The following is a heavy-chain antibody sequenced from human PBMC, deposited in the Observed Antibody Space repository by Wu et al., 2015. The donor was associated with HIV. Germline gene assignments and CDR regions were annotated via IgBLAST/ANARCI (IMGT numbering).Heavy chain of an antibody. V-gene: IGHV1-2*02. J-gene: IGHJ5*02. CDR1: RYTFTDYY. CDR3: ASPFGSGP. Sequence: QVQLVQSGAEVKNPGASVRVSCKTSRYTFTDYYIHWVRQAPGQGFEWMGWINPKSGGTNYAQKFQGRVTMTRDTSISTAYMELSRLRSDDTAMYYCASPFGSGPWGQGTLVTVSS. CDR2: INPKSGGT. D-gene: IGHD3-10*01.